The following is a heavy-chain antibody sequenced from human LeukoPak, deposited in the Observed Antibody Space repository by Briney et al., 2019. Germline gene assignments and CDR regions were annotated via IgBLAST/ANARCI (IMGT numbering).Heavy chain of an antibody. J-gene: IGHJ6*02. CDR3: ARDVASEVSSWYYYYYGMDV. CDR1: GFTFSRYG. CDR2: LCYDGSNK. Sequence: GRSLRLSCAASGFTFSRYGMNWVRQAPGKRPERGAALCYDGSNKYYADSVKGRFTISRDNSKNTLYLQMNSLRAEDTAVYYCARDVASEVSSWYYYYYGMDVWGQGTTVTVSS. V-gene: IGHV3-33*01. D-gene: IGHD6-13*01.